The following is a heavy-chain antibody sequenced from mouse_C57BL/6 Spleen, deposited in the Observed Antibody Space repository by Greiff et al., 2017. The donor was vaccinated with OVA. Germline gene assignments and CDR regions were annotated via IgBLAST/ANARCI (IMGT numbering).Heavy chain of an antibody. D-gene: IGHD2-1*01. CDR3: ARALYGNYPDY. CDR2: IDPSDSYT. J-gene: IGHJ2*01. CDR1: GYTFTSYW. V-gene: IGHV1-50*01. Sequence: QVQLKQPGAELVKPGASVKLSCKASGYTFTSYWMQWVKQRPGQGLEWIGEIDPSDSYTNYNQKFKGKATLTVDTSSSTAYMQLSSLSSEDSAVYYCARALYGNYPDYWGQGTTLTVSS.